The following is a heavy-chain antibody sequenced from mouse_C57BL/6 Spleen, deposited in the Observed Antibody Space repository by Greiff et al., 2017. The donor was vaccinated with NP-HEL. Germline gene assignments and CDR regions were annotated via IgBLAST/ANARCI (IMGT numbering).Heavy chain of an antibody. Sequence: VQLQQSGPELVKPGASVKISCKASGYTFTDYYMNWVKQSHGKSLEWIGDINPNNGGTSYNQKFKGKATLTVDKSSSTAYMELRSLTSEDSAVYYCAITTVGDRYFDVWGTGTTVTVSS. CDR2: INPNNGGT. D-gene: IGHD1-1*01. J-gene: IGHJ1*03. CDR3: AITTVGDRYFDV. CDR1: GYTFTDYY. V-gene: IGHV1-26*01.